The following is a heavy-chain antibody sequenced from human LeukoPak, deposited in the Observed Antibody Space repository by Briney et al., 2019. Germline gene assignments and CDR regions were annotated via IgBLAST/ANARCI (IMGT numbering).Heavy chain of an antibody. Sequence: PSQTLSLTCTVSGGSISSGSYYWSWIRQPAGKGLEWIGRIYTSGSTNYNPSLKSRVTISVDTSKNQFSLKLSSVTAADTAVYYCARNRAYCSSTSCSYDDYWGQGTLVTVSS. CDR3: ARNRAYCSSTSCSYDDY. J-gene: IGHJ4*02. CDR2: IYTSGST. D-gene: IGHD2-2*01. CDR1: GGSISSGSYY. V-gene: IGHV4-61*02.